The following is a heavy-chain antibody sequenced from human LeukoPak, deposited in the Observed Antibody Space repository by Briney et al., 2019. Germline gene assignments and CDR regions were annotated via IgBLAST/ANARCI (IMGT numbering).Heavy chain of an antibody. V-gene: IGHV5-51*01. Sequence: GESLKISCKGSGYSFTSYWIGWVRQMPRKGLEWMGIIYPGDSDTRSSPSFQGQVTISADKSIRTAYLQWSSLKASDTAMYYCARPVAVAGQNPFDYWGQGTLVTVSS. D-gene: IGHD6-19*01. CDR2: IYPGDSDT. CDR3: ARPVAVAGQNPFDY. J-gene: IGHJ4*02. CDR1: GYSFTSYW.